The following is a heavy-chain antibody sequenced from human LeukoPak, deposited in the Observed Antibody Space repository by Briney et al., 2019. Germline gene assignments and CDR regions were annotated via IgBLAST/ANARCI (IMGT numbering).Heavy chain of an antibody. J-gene: IGHJ5*02. CDR3: ARTYSSSSWFDP. D-gene: IGHD6-6*01. V-gene: IGHV4-30-4*02. CDR2: IYYSGST. Sequence: SETLSLTCTVSGGSIRSGDYYWSWIRQPPGKGLEWIGYIYYSGSTYYNPSLKSRVTISVDTSKNQFSLKLSSVTAADTAVYYCARTYSSSSWFDPWGQGTLVTVSS. CDR1: GGSIRSGDYY.